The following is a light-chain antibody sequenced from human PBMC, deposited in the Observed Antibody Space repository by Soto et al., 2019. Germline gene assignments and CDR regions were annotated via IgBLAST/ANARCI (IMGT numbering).Light chain of an antibody. CDR1: SCNVGSNY. CDR2: RNN. Sequence: QSVLTQPPSASGTPGQRITISCSGSSCNVGSNYVYWYQQLPGTAPTLLIYRNNQRPSGVPDRFSGSKSGTSASLAISGLRSEDEADYYCAAWDDSLSGVVFGGGTQLTVL. CDR3: AAWDDSLSGVV. J-gene: IGLJ2*01. V-gene: IGLV1-47*01.